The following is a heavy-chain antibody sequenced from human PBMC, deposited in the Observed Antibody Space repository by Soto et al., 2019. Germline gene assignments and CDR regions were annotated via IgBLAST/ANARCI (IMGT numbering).Heavy chain of an antibody. CDR2: ISGYNGNT. V-gene: IGHV1-18*04. CDR3: AREGQAPYYYYGMDV. CDR1: AYTFTSYG. J-gene: IGHJ6*02. Sequence: GASVKVSCKASAYTFTSYGITWVRQAPGQGLEWMGWISGYNGNTKYAEKFQGRVTMTTDTSTSTAHMEMRSLRSDDTAVYYCAREGQAPYYYYGMDVWGQGTAVTVSS.